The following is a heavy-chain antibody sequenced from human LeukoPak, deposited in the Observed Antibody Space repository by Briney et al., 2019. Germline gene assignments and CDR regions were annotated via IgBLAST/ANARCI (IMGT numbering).Heavy chain of an antibody. CDR2: ISSDGGTE. J-gene: IGHJ5*02. CDR3: AKGAFTSTWYGNWFDP. V-gene: IGHV3-30*18. Sequence: GGSLRLSCAASGFTFSSSGMHWVRQAPGKGLEWVATISSDGGTEQYAESVRGRITISRDNSKNTLYLEMHSLTSEDAAVYYCAKGAFTSTWYGNWFDPWGQGTLVTVSS. D-gene: IGHD6-13*01. CDR1: GFTFSSSG.